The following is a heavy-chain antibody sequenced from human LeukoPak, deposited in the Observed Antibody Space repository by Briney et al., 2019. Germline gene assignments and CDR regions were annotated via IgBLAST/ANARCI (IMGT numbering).Heavy chain of an antibody. CDR1: GYTFTSYD. CDR3: ARGYSDSSGYYWEWFDP. D-gene: IGHD3-22*01. J-gene: IGHJ5*02. V-gene: IGHV1-8*01. Sequence: GASVKDSCKASGYTFTSYDINWVRQATGQGLEWMGWMNPNSGNTGYAQKFQGRVTMTRNTSISTAYMELSSLRSEDTAVYYCARGYSDSSGYYWEWFDPRGQGTLVTVSS. CDR2: MNPNSGNT.